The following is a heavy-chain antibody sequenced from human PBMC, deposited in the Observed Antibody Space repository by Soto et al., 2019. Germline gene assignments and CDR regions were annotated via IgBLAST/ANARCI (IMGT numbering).Heavy chain of an antibody. Sequence: GSLRLSCAASGFTVSSNYMSWVRQAPGKGLEWVSVIYSGGTTYYADSVKGRFTISRDNSKNTLHLQMNSLRAEDTAVYYCARVPRWDTAMVKVSWFDPWGQGTLVTVS. V-gene: IGHV3-66*01. J-gene: IGHJ5*02. D-gene: IGHD5-18*01. CDR3: ARVPRWDTAMVKVSWFDP. CDR2: IYSGGTT. CDR1: GFTVSSNY.